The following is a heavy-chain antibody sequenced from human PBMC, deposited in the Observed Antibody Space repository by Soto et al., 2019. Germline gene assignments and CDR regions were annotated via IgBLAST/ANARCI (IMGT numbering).Heavy chain of an antibody. V-gene: IGHV2-5*01. Sequence: SGPTLVNPTQTLTLTCTFSGFSLSTSGVGVGWIRQPPGKALEWLALIYWNDDKRYSPSLKSRLTITKDTSKNQVVLTMTNMDPVDTATYYCAHRRLTDTYYDFWSGSTFDYWGQGTLVTVSS. D-gene: IGHD3-3*01. CDR1: GFSLSTSGVG. J-gene: IGHJ4*02. CDR2: IYWNDDK. CDR3: AHRRLTDTYYDFWSGSTFDY.